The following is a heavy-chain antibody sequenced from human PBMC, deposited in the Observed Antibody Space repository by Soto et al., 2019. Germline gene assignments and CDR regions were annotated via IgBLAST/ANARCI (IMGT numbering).Heavy chain of an antibody. J-gene: IGHJ4*02. D-gene: IGHD2-8*01. CDR2: ISTSGGNT. CDR3: AKGFVGVCYHCSYHFDS. CDR1: GFTFSTYV. V-gene: IGHV3-23*01. Sequence: EVQLLESGGGLVQPGGSLRLSCAASGFTFSTYVMNWVRLAPGKGLEWVSGISTSGGNTYYADSVKGRFTISRDNSKNTLDLQMNSLRAEDTAVYYCAKGFVGVCYHCSYHFDSWGQGALVTVSS.